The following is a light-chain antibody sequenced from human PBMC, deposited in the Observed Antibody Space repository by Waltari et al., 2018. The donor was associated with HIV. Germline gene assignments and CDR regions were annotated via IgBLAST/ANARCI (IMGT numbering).Light chain of an antibody. J-gene: IGLJ2*01. CDR2: VVF. CDR3: TSYAGRNTFV. CDR1: TSDVGSHNF. Sequence: QSALTPPPSASGSPGQSVPISCTGKTSDVGSHNFVSWYQHHPGKAPKLLIYVVFTRPSGFPDRFSGSKSGNTASLTVSGLQAEDEADYYCTSYAGRNTFVFGGGTKLTVL. V-gene: IGLV2-8*01.